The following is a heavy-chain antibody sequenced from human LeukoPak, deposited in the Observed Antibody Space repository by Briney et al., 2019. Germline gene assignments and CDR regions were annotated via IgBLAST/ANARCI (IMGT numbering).Heavy chain of an antibody. CDR1: GDTFTGYY. CDR2: IYPNSGGT. CDR3: AKDRLDCGGACRLFDY. V-gene: IGHV1-2*02. Sequence: GASVKVSCKASGDTFTGYYMHWVRQAPGQGLEWMGWIYPNSGGTSYAPKFQGRVTMTRDTSISTAYMELSSLRSDATAVYYCAKDRLDCGGACRLFDYWGQGTLVTVSS. J-gene: IGHJ4*02. D-gene: IGHD2-21*02.